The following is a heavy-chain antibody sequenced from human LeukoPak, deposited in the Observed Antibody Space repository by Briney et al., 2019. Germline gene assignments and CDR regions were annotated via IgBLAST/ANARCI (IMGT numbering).Heavy chain of an antibody. CDR1: GGSISTYY. Sequence: PSETLSLTCTVSGGSISTYYRTWIRQPPGKGLEWIGYIYYSGSTNYNPALKSRVTISLDTSKNQFSLKLNSVTAADTAVYYCARRVTGRGTYYIDYWGQGTLVTVSS. V-gene: IGHV4-59*08. J-gene: IGHJ4*02. CDR3: ARRVTGRGTYYIDY. CDR2: IYYSGST. D-gene: IGHD3-16*01.